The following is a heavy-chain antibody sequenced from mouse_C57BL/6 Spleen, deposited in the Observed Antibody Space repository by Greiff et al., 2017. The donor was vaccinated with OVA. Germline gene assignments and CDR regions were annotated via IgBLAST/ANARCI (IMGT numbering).Heavy chain of an antibody. Sequence: EVQLQESGPGLVKPSQSLSLTCSVTGYSITSGYYWNWIRQFPGNKLEWMGYISYDGSNNYNPSLKNRISITRDTSKNQFFLKLNSVTTEDTATYYCARERGSSWWYFDVWGTGTTVTVSS. J-gene: IGHJ1*03. CDR2: ISYDGSN. D-gene: IGHD1-1*01. CDR1: GYSITSGYY. V-gene: IGHV3-6*01. CDR3: ARERGSSWWYFDV.